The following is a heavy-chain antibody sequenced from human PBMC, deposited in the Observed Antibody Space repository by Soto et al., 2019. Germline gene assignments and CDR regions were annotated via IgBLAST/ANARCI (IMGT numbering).Heavy chain of an antibody. CDR2: IYYSGST. Sequence: SETLSLTCTVSGGSISSGDYYWSWIRQPPGKGLEWIGYIYYSGSTYYNPSLKGRVTISVDTSKNQFSLKLSSVTAADTAVYYCARARVYYDSSGYPYYFDYWGQGTLVTVSS. J-gene: IGHJ4*02. D-gene: IGHD3-22*01. CDR1: GGSISSGDYY. CDR3: ARARVYYDSSGYPYYFDY. V-gene: IGHV4-30-4*01.